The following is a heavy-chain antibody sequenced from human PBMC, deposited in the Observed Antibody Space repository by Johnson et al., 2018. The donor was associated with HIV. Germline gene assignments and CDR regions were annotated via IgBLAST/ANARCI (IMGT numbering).Heavy chain of an antibody. D-gene: IGHD1-26*01. CDR2: IHWNGGST. V-gene: IGHV3-20*04. Sequence: VQLVESGGGVVRPGGSLRLSCAASGFTFDDYGMSWVRQAPGKGLEWVSGIHWNGGSTGYAASVKGRFTISRDNAKNSLYLQMNSLRAEDTALYYCARERGSGSYYSAFDIWGQGTMVTVSS. CDR1: GFTFDDYG. J-gene: IGHJ3*02. CDR3: ARERGSGSYYSAFDI.